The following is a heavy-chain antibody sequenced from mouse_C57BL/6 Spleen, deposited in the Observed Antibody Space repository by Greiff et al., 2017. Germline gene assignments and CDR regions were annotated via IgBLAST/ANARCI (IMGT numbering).Heavy chain of an antibody. CDR2: IDPSDSYT. V-gene: IGHV1-69*01. CDR1: GYTFTSYW. D-gene: IGHD2-4*01. J-gene: IGHJ3*01. CDR3: ARSYYDYDGRFAY. Sequence: QVQLQQPGAELVMPGASVKLSCKASGYTFTSYWMHWVKQRPGQGLEWIGEIDPSDSYTNYKQKFKGKSTLTVDKSSSTAYMQLSSLTSEDSAVYYCARSYYDYDGRFAYWGQGTLVTVSA.